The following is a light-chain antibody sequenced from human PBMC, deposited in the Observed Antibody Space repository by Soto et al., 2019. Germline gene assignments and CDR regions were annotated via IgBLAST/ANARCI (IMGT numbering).Light chain of an antibody. CDR1: QSVNTN. V-gene: IGKV3D-15*01. CDR3: QQYNNWPPIT. CDR2: GTS. Sequence: EIVLTQSPDTMSLSPGGRATLSCRASQSVNTNYLAWYQQKPGQAPRLLIYGTSSRATGIPDRFSGSGSGTEFTLTISSLQSEDFAVYYCQQYNNWPPITFGQGTRLEIK. J-gene: IGKJ5*01.